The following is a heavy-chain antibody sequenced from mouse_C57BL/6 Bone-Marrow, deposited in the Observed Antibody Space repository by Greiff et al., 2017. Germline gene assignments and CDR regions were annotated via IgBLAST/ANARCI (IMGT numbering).Heavy chain of an antibody. CDR1: GYTFTSYW. J-gene: IGHJ4*01. CDR3: AREGDDYDEGYYAMDY. CDR2: IYPGSGST. V-gene: IGHV1-55*01. Sequence: QVQLQQPGAELVKPGASVKMSCKASGYTFTSYWITWVKQRPGQGLEWIGDIYPGSGSTNYNEKFKSKATLTVATSSSTAYMQLSSLTSEDSAVYYCAREGDDYDEGYYAMDYWGQGTSGTVSS. D-gene: IGHD2-4*01.